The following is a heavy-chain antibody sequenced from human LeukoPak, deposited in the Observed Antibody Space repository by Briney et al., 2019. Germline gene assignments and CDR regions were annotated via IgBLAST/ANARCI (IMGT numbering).Heavy chain of an antibody. D-gene: IGHD4-17*01. CDR1: GGTFSSYA. CDR3: ASLYGGDYNLYYYGMDV. V-gene: IGHV1-69*04. J-gene: IGHJ6*02. CDR2: IIPILGIA. Sequence: GASVKVSCKASGGTFSSYAISWVRQAPGQGLEWMGRIIPILGIANYAQKFQGRVTITADKSTSTAYMELSGLRSEDTAVYYCASLYGGDYNLYYYGMDVWGQGTTITVSS.